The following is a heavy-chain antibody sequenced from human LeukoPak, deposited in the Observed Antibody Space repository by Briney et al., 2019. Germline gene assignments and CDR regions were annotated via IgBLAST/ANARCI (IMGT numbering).Heavy chain of an antibody. D-gene: IGHD3-10*01. CDR3: ARDLCGSGSYYGY. CDR2: IYYSGST. Sequence: PSETLSLTCTVYGGSISSYYWSWIRQPPGKGLEWIGYIYYSGSTNYNPSLKSRVTISVDTSRNQFSLKLSSVTAADTAVYYCARDLCGSGSYYGYWGQGTLVTVSS. V-gene: IGHV4-59*01. CDR1: GGSISSYY. J-gene: IGHJ4*02.